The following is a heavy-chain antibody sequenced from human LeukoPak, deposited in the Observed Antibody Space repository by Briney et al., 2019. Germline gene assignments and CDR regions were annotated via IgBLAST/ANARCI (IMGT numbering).Heavy chain of an antibody. CDR2: IYTSGST. CDR3: AREASPRYYFDY. Sequence: SETLSLTCTVSGGSISSGSYYWSWIRQPAGKGLEWIGRIYTSGSTNYNPSLKSRVTISVDTSKNQFSLKLSSVTAADTAVYYCAREASPRYYFDYWGQGTLVTVSS. V-gene: IGHV4-61*02. CDR1: GGSISSGSYY. J-gene: IGHJ4*02.